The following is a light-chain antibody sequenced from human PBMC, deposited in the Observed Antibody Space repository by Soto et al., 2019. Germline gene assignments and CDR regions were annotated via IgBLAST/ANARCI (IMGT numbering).Light chain of an antibody. CDR3: QKYNNAPRT. CDR1: QGISNY. V-gene: IGKV1-27*01. J-gene: IGKJ1*01. CDR2: AAS. Sequence: DIQMTQSPTSLSASVGDRVTITCRASQGISNYLAWYQQKPGKVPKLLIYAASSLQSGVPSRFSGSGSGTDFTLTINSLHPEDVATNYCQKYNNAPRTFGQGTTVEIK.